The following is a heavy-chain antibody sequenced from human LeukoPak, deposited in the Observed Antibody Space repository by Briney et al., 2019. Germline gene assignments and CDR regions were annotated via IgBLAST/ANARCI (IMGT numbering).Heavy chain of an antibody. CDR1: GGSFSGYY. D-gene: IGHD6-6*01. V-gene: IGHV4-34*01. CDR2: INHSGST. Sequence: SETLSLTCAVYGGSFSGYYWSWIRQPPGKGLEWIGEINHSGSTNYNPSLKSRVTISVDTSKNQFSLKLSSVTAADTAVYYCARRSIAARRSNWFDPWGQGTLVTVSS. CDR3: ARRSIAARRSNWFDP. J-gene: IGHJ5*02.